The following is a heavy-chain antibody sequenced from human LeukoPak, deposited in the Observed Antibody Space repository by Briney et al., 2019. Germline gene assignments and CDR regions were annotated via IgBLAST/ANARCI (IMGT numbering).Heavy chain of an antibody. CDR2: INYDGST. V-gene: IGHV4-34*01. D-gene: IGHD1-26*01. CDR3: ARGGAGATTGPYDY. J-gene: IGHJ4*02. Sequence: SETLSLTCAVSGESFSGFYWSWIRQSPGKGLEWIAEINYDGSTNHNPSLKSRVTISADTSKRQFSLKPTSLTAADTAVYYCARGGAGATTGPYDYWGQGTLVTVSS. CDR1: GESFSGFY.